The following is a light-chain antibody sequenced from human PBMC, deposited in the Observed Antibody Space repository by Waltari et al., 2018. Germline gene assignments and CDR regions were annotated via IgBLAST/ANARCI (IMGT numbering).Light chain of an antibody. CDR3: SSYMGSSTWV. V-gene: IGLV2-14*03. CDR1: NSHIGAYTF. J-gene: IGLJ3*02. Sequence: QSALAQPASVSGSPGQSITIPCTGTNSHIGAYTFVAWHQQHPGKAPKLIIYDVSDRPLGVSNRFSGSKSGNTASLTISGLQAEDEADYYCSSYMGSSTWVFGGGTKVTVL. CDR2: DVS.